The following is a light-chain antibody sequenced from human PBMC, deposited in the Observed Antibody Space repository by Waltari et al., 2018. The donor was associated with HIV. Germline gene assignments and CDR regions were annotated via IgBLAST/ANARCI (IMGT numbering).Light chain of an antibody. CDR3: SSYAGSNNFVV. Sequence: QSALTQPPSASGSLGQSVPISCTGASSYVGGYNYVSCYQQHPGKAPKLIIYEVNKRPSGVPDRFFGSKSGNTASLTVSGLQAEDEADYYCSSYAGSNNFVVFGGGTNLTVL. V-gene: IGLV2-8*01. CDR1: SSYVGGYNY. J-gene: IGLJ2*01. CDR2: EVN.